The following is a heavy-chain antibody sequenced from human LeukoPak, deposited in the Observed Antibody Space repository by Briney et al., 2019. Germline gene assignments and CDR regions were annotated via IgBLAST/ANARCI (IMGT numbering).Heavy chain of an antibody. CDR3: ARVGAKLTGVGWYFDL. V-gene: IGHV4-59*01. D-gene: IGHD3-9*01. CDR2: ISYSGST. J-gene: IGHJ2*01. CDR1: GGSISSYY. Sequence: SETLSLTCTVSGGSISSYYWSWIRQPPGKGLEWIGYISYSGSTNYNPSLKSRVTISVDTSKNQFSLNLTSVTAADTAVYYCARVGAKLTGVGWYFDLWGRGTLVTVSS.